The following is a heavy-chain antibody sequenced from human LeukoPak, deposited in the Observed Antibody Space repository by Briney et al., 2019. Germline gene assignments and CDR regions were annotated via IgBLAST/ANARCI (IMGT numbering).Heavy chain of an antibody. V-gene: IGHV3-48*03. J-gene: IGHJ4*02. D-gene: IGHD4-11*01. Sequence: GGSLRLSCAASGFTFSSYEMNWVRQAPGKGLEWVSYISSSGSTIYYADSVKGRFTISRDNAKNSLYLQLNSLRAEDTAVYYCASRDITTGSPFDYWGQGTLVTVSS. CDR3: ASRDITTGSPFDY. CDR2: ISSSGSTI. CDR1: GFTFSSYE.